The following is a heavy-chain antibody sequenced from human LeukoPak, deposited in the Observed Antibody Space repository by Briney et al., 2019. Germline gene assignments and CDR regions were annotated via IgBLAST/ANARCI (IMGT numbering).Heavy chain of an antibody. CDR1: GGSISGYY. D-gene: IGHD6-19*01. CDR2: TYYSGST. CDR3: ASSSSSYSSGWTGWFDP. V-gene: IGHV4-59*08. J-gene: IGHJ5*02. Sequence: PSETLSLTCTVSGGSISGYYWSWIRQPPGKGLEWIGYTYYSGSTNYNPSLKSRVTISVDTSKNQFSLKLSSVTAADTAVYYCASSSSSYSSGWTGWFDPWGQGTLVTVST.